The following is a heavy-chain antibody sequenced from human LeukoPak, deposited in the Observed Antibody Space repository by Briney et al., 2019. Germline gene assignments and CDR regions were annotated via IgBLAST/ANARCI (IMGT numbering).Heavy chain of an antibody. Sequence: ASVKVSCKASGYTFTSYAMNWVRQATGQGLEWMGWMNPKSGNTGHAQKFQGRVTITRDTSISTVYMELSSLRSEDTAVYYCARQTVAATRGNWFDPWGQGTLVTVSS. CDR2: MNPKSGNT. J-gene: IGHJ5*02. V-gene: IGHV1-8*03. CDR3: ARQTVAATRGNWFDP. CDR1: GYTFTSYA. D-gene: IGHD2-15*01.